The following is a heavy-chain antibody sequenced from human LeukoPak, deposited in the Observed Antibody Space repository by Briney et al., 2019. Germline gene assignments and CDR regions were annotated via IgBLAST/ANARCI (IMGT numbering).Heavy chain of an antibody. CDR1: GGSISSGGYS. CDR3: ARDWRYGSGSYYTSD. V-gene: IGHV4-61*08. D-gene: IGHD3-10*01. CDR2: IYYSGST. J-gene: IGHJ4*02. Sequence: SETLSLTCAVSGGSISSGGYSWSWIRQPPGKGLEWIGYIYYSGSTNYNPSLKSRVTISVDTSKNQFSLKLSSVTAADTAVYYCARDWRYGSGSYYTSDWGQGTLVTVSS.